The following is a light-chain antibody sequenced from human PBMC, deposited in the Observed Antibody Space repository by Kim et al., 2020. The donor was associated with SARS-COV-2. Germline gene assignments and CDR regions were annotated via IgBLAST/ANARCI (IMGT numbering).Light chain of an antibody. CDR1: QSVSSSY. Sequence: PGERDTLSCRASQSVSSSYLAWYQQKPGQAPRLLIYGASSRATGVPDRFSGSGSGTDFTLTITRLEPEDFAVYYCQQYGNSPHTFGQGTKVDIK. J-gene: IGKJ1*01. CDR2: GAS. CDR3: QQYGNSPHT. V-gene: IGKV3-20*01.